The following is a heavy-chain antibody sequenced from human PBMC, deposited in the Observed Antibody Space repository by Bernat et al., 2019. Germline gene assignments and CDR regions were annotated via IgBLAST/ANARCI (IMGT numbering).Heavy chain of an antibody. CDR3: ARDRGVYDSSGYGY. CDR1: GFTFSSYG. Sequence: QVQLVESGGGVVQPGRSLRLSCAASGFTFSSYGMHWVRQAPGKGLEWVAVISYDGSNKYYADSVKGRFTISRDNSKNTLYLQMNNLRAEDTAVYYCARDRGVYDSSGYGYWGQGTLVTVSS. D-gene: IGHD3-22*01. J-gene: IGHJ4*02. V-gene: IGHV3-30*19. CDR2: ISYDGSNK.